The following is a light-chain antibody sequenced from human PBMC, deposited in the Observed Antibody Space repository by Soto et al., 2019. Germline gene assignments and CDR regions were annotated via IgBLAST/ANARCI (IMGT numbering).Light chain of an antibody. CDR3: FSFTTTSTHV. J-gene: IGLJ1*01. CDR2: DVT. Sequence: QSALTQPASVSGSPGQSITISCTGTSSDVGAYDFVSWYQHYPGKAPKLVTFDVTHRPPGISDRFSGSKSANTAYLTISGLQVEDEAEYFCFSFTTTSTHVFGTGTKLTVL. V-gene: IGLV2-14*01. CDR1: SSDVGAYDF.